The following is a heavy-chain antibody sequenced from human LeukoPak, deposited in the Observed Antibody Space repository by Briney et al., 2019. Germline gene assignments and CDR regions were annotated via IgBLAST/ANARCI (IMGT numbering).Heavy chain of an antibody. Sequence: SDTLSLTCTVSGCSISSSSYYWGWIRQPPGKGLEGFGSVYYTGSTYYNPPLESRVTISVDTSRNQFSLILRSVTAADTAVYYCVRRHYDSTGRDFDYWGRGTLVTVSS. J-gene: IGHJ4*02. CDR3: VRRHYDSTGRDFDY. D-gene: IGHD3-22*01. CDR1: GCSISSSSYY. V-gene: IGHV4-39*01. CDR2: VYYTGST.